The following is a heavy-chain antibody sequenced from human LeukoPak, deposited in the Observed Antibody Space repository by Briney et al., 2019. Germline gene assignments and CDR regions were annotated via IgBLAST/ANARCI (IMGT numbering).Heavy chain of an antibody. Sequence: PGGSLRLSCAASGFTFSSYWMSWVRQAPGKGLEWVAIIKQDGSDKYYVDSVKGRFTISRDNAKNSLYLQMNSLRAEDTAVYYCARSIAARQGWFDPWGQGTLVTVSS. CDR1: GFTFSSYW. V-gene: IGHV3-7*01. D-gene: IGHD6-6*01. CDR3: ARSIAARQGWFDP. CDR2: IKQDGSDK. J-gene: IGHJ5*02.